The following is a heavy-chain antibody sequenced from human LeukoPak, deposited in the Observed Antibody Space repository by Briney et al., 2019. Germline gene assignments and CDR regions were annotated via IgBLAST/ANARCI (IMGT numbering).Heavy chain of an antibody. CDR2: ISSSSSTI. Sequence: PGGSLRLSCAASGFTFSGYSMNWVRQAPGKGLEWVSYISSSSSTIYYADSVKGRFTISRDNAKNSLYLQMNSLRAEDTAVYYCARGLPRSALGFDPWGQGTLVTVSS. CDR3: ARGLPRSALGFDP. J-gene: IGHJ5*02. D-gene: IGHD6-13*01. V-gene: IGHV3-48*04. CDR1: GFTFSGYS.